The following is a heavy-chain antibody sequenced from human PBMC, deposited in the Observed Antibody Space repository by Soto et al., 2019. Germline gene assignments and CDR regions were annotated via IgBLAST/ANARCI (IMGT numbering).Heavy chain of an antibody. J-gene: IGHJ6*02. V-gene: IGHV3-23*01. CDR1: GFTFSSYA. Sequence: GGSLRLSCAASGFTFSSYAMSWVRQAPGKGLEWVSAISGSGGSTYYADSVKGRFTISRDNSKNTLYLQMNSLRAEDTAVYYCAKSDARRPYDSSSGTYGMDVWGQGTTVTVSS. CDR2: ISGSGGST. CDR3: AKSDARRPYDSSSGTYGMDV. D-gene: IGHD3-22*01.